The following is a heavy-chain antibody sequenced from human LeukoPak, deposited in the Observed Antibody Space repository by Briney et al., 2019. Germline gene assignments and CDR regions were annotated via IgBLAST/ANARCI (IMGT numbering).Heavy chain of an antibody. CDR2: IYYSGST. J-gene: IGHJ5*02. CDR3: ARDDSSLYNWFDP. Sequence: PSETLSLTCTVSGGSISSGGYYWNWIRQPPGKGLEWIGYIYYSGSTYYNPSLKSRVTISVDTSKNQFSLKLSSVTAADTAVYYCARDDSSLYNWFDPWGQGTLVTVSS. CDR1: GGSISSGGYY. D-gene: IGHD3-22*01. V-gene: IGHV4-31*03.